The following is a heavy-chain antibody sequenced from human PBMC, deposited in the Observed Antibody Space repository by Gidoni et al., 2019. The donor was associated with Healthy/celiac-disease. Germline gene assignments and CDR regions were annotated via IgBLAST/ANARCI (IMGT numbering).Heavy chain of an antibody. CDR3: ARDLGYSSSSRDYYYYYYMDV. V-gene: IGHV4-61*02. CDR1: GGPISSGSYY. Sequence: QVQLQESGPGLVKPSQTLSLTSTVSGGPISSGSYYCSWIRQPAGKGLEWIGRIYTSGSTNYNPSLKGRVTISVDTSKNQFSLKLSSVTAADTAVYYCARDLGYSSSSRDYYYYYYMDVWGKGTTVTVSS. D-gene: IGHD6-6*01. CDR2: IYTSGST. J-gene: IGHJ6*03.